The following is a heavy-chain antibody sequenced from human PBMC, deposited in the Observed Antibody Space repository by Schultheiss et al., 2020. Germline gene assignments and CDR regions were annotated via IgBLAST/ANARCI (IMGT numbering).Heavy chain of an antibody. Sequence: GGSLRLSCAASGFTFSSYAMSWVRQAPGKGLEWVSAISGSGGSTYYADSVKGRFTISRDNSKNTLYLQMNSLRAEDTAVYYCASQQVRGVGSRNYGMDVWGQGTTVTVSS. CDR3: ASQQVRGVGSRNYGMDV. CDR1: GFTFSSYA. CDR2: ISGSGGST. V-gene: IGHV3-23*01. J-gene: IGHJ6*02. D-gene: IGHD3-10*01.